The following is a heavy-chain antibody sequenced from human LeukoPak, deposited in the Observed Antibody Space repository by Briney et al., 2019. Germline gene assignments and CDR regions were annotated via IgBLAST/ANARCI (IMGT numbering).Heavy chain of an antibody. CDR3: SRHRAYNGYSHCYYMDV. CDR1: GYKFTSNW. J-gene: IGHJ6*03. Sequence: GESLKISCKGSGYKFTSNWIGWVRQTPGKGLEWMGIIYPGDSETRYIPSFEGQVTISADKSISTAYLPWSRLKASDTAKSYSSRHRAYNGYSHCYYMDVWGEGATVTVSS. V-gene: IGHV5-51*01. CDR2: IYPGDSET. D-gene: IGHD5-12*01.